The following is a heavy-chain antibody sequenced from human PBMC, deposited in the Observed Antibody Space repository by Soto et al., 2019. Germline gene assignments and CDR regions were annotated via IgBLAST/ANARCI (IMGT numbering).Heavy chain of an antibody. CDR3: SRGYRQSGYSSSWVFDY. Sequence: QVQLRESGPGLVKPSQTLSLTCTVSGGSINSGGYYWNWIRQHPGKGLEWIGYMYYSGSTYYNPYLRSRFITPADTSENHCSLKLSSVTAADTAVYFCSRGYRQSGYSSSWVFDYWGQGTLVNVSS. V-gene: IGHV4-31*03. CDR2: MYYSGST. J-gene: IGHJ4*02. CDR1: GGSINSGGYY. D-gene: IGHD6-13*01.